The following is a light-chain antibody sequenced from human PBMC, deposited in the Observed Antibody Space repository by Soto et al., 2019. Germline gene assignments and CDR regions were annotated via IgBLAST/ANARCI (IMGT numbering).Light chain of an antibody. CDR3: QQRSSSIT. CDR1: QSVSRY. Sequence: EIVLTQSPATLSLSPGERATLSCRASQSVSRYLAWYQQKPGQAPRLLIYAASRRAPGIPDRFSASGSGTDFTLTLSSLEPEDFAVYYCQQRSSSITFGQGTRLEIK. CDR2: AAS. J-gene: IGKJ5*01. V-gene: IGKV3-11*01.